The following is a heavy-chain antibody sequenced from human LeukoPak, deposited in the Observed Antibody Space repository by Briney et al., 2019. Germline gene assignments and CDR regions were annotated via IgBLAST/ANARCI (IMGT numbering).Heavy chain of an antibody. Sequence: GGSLRLSCAASGFTFSSYGMHWVRQAPGKGLEWVAFIRYDGSNKYYADSVKGRFTISRDNSKNTLYLQMNSLRAEDTAVYYCAKDGGEARRARAFDIWGQGTMVTVSS. CDR2: IRYDGSNK. D-gene: IGHD3-10*01. J-gene: IGHJ3*02. V-gene: IGHV3-30*02. CDR1: GFTFSSYG. CDR3: AKDGGEARRARAFDI.